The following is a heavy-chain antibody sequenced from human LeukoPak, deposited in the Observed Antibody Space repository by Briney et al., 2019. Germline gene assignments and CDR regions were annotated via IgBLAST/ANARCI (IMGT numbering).Heavy chain of an antibody. D-gene: IGHD3-10*01. J-gene: IGHJ4*02. V-gene: IGHV1-46*01. CDR3: ARLGDGSGSYFTTYGY. CDR1: GYTFTSYY. CDR2: INPSGGST. Sequence: ASVKVSCKASGYTFTSYYMHWVRQAPGQGLEWMGIINPSGGSTSYAQKFQGRVTMTRDTFTSTVYMELSSLRSEDTAVYYCARLGDGSGSYFTTYGYWGQGTLVTVSS.